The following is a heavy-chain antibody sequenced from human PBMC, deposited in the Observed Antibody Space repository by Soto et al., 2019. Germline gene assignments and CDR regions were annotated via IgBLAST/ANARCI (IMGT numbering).Heavy chain of an antibody. CDR2: IYYNGDT. V-gene: IGHV4-61*03. CDR3: ARDSSRWNYWV. Sequence: QVQLQESGPGLVKPSETLSLTCTVSGGSVSRDSYYWSWIRQTPGKGLEWIGYIYYNGDTNYNPSLKSRVTISLDTSQNHFSLIRTSVTAADTAVYYCARDSSRWNYWVWGQGTLVTVSS. CDR1: GGSVSRDSYY. J-gene: IGHJ4*02. D-gene: IGHD1-7*01.